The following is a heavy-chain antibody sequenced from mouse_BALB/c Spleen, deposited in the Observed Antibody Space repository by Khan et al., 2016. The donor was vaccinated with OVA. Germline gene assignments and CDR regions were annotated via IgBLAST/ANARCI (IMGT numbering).Heavy chain of an antibody. CDR2: INPSNGYN. V-gene: IGHV1-4*01. CDR1: GYTFTSYT. D-gene: IGHD2-14*01. J-gene: IGHJ3*01. CDR3: VRDGAYHRNDDWFAY. Sequence: VQLEESGAELARPGASVKMSCKASGYTFTSYTIHWIKKRPGQGLEWIGYINPSNGYNNYIKKFKEKATLTTDKFSTTAYLQMNSLTSDDSAVYNCVRDGAYHRNDDWFAYWGQGTLVTVSA.